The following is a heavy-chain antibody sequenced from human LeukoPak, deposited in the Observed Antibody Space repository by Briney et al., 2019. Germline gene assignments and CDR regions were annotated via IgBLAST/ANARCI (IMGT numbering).Heavy chain of an antibody. CDR1: GYTFTGYY. V-gene: IGHV1-18*04. Sequence: ASVKVSCKASGYTFTGYYMHWVRQAPGQGLEWMGWISAYNGNTNYAQKLQGRVTMTTDTSTSTAYMELRSLRSDDTAVYYCARDRGYSYDYDTFFDYWGQGTLVTVS. J-gene: IGHJ4*02. CDR3: ARDRGYSYDYDTFFDY. D-gene: IGHD5-18*01. CDR2: ISAYNGNT.